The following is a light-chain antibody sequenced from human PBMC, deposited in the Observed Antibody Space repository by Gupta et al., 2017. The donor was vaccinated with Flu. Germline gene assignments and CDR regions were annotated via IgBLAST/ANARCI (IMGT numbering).Light chain of an antibody. CDR1: QSVSSN. Sequence: EIVMTQSLATLSVSPGERATLSCRASQSVSSNVAWYQQKPGQAPRLLIYGASTRATGIPGRFSGSGSGTEFGSGTEFTLTISSLQSEDFAVYYCQQYNNWPGTFGQGTKVEIK. V-gene: IGKV3-15*01. J-gene: IGKJ1*01. CDR2: GAS. CDR3: QQYNNWPGT.